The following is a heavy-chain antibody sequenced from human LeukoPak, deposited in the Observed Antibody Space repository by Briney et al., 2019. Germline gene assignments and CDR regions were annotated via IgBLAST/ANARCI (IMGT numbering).Heavy chain of an antibody. Sequence: ASVKVSCKASGYTFTGYYMHWVRQAPGQGLGWMGWINPNSGDTNYAQKFQGRVTMTRDTPISTAYMELSRLRSDDTAVYYCARDFRLGELLLDYWGQGTLVTVSS. CDR2: INPNSGDT. V-gene: IGHV1-2*02. D-gene: IGHD3-16*01. CDR3: ARDFRLGELLLDY. J-gene: IGHJ4*02. CDR1: GYTFTGYY.